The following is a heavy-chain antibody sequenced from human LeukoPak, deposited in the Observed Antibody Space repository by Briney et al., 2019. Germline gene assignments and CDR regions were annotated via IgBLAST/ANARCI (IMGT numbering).Heavy chain of an antibody. CDR2: INTNTGNP. J-gene: IGHJ6*03. CDR3: ARDREDTAMVYFTGDYYYYMDV. CDR1: GYTFTSYA. V-gene: IGHV7-4-1*02. D-gene: IGHD5-18*01. Sequence: ASVKVSCKASGYTFTSYAMNWVRQAPGQGLEWMGWINTNTGNPTYAQGFTGRFVFSLDTSVSTAYLQISSLKAEDTAVYYCARDREDTAMVYFTGDYYYYMDVWGKGTTVTVSS.